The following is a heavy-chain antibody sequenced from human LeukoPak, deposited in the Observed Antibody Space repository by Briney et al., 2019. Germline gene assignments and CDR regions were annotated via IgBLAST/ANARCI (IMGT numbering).Heavy chain of an antibody. Sequence: PSETLSLTCTVSGYSISSGYYWGWIRQPPGKGLEWIGSIYHSGSTYYNPSLKSRVTISVDTSKNQFSLKLSSVTAADTAVYYCARTVGDYVYAFDIWGQGTMVTVSS. CDR3: ARTVGDYVYAFDI. J-gene: IGHJ3*02. CDR1: GYSISSGYY. V-gene: IGHV4-38-2*02. CDR2: IYHSGST. D-gene: IGHD4-17*01.